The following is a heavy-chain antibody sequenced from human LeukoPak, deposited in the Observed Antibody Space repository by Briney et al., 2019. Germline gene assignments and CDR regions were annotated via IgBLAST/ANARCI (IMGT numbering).Heavy chain of an antibody. CDR2: FSSSSSTI. D-gene: IGHD2-2*01. J-gene: IGHJ3*02. V-gene: IGHV3-48*04. Sequence: PGGSLSLSCAASGFTFSSYSMNWVRQAPGKGVEWVSYFSSSSSTIYYAYSVKGRFTISRDNAKNSLYLQMNSLRAEDTAVYYCARDTVPLSAFDIWGQGTMVTVSS. CDR3: ARDTVPLSAFDI. CDR1: GFTFSSYS.